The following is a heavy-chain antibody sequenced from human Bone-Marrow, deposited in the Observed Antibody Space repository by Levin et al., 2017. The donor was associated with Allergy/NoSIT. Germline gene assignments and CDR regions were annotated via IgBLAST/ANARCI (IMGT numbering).Heavy chain of an antibody. J-gene: IGHJ4*02. CDR1: GFIFSDYY. V-gene: IGHV3-11*01. CDR2: ISSSGSTI. CDR3: ARRIGSGRAFDY. Sequence: GGSLRLSCAASGFIFSDYYMSWIRQAPGKGLQWVSYISSSGSTIYYADSVKGRFTISRDNAKNSLYLQMNSLRAEDTAVYYCARRIGSGRAFDYWGQGTLVTVSS. D-gene: IGHD6-19*01.